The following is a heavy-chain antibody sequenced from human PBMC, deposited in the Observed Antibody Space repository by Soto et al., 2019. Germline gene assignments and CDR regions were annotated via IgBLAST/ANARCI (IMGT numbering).Heavy chain of an antibody. J-gene: IGHJ4*02. CDR3: AKDRPRRTSGYFFDY. CDR1: GFIFSIYA. V-gene: IGHV3-64*04. D-gene: IGHD1-1*01. Sequence: GGSLRLSCSGSGFIFSIYAIHWVRQAPGKGLEYVSFISIDGSRTHYADSVKGRFTISRDNSKNTAYLQINSLRVEDMAMYYCAKDRPRRTSGYFFDYWGQGTPVTVSS. CDR2: ISIDGSRT.